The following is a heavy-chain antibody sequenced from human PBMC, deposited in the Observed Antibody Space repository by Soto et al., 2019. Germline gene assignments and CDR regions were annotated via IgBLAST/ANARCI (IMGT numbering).Heavy chain of an antibody. CDR1: GGTFSSYA. V-gene: IGHV1-69*01. Sequence: QVQLVQSGAEVKKPGSSVKVSCKASGGTFSSYAISWVRQAPGQGLEWMGGIIPIFGTANYAQKFQGRVTITADESTSTAYMELSSLRSEDTAVYYCARGRGWFGELFSNYYGMDVWGQGTTVTVSS. CDR2: IIPIFGTA. J-gene: IGHJ6*02. CDR3: ARGRGWFGELFSNYYGMDV. D-gene: IGHD3-10*01.